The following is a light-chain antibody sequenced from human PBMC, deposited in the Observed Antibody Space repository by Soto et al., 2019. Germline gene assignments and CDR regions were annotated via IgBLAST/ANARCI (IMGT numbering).Light chain of an antibody. Sequence: DIQMTQSPSSLSASVGDRVTITCRASQGIGYSLAWYQQKPGRVPKLLIYATSAWQSGVPSRFSGGGSGTDFTLTIDSLQPEDIATYYCQKYDRVPGTFGQGTKVEVK. V-gene: IGKV1-27*01. CDR1: QGIGYS. CDR3: QKYDRVPGT. J-gene: IGKJ1*01. CDR2: ATS.